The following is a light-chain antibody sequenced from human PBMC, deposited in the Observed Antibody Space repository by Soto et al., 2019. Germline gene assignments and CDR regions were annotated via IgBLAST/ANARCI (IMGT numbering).Light chain of an antibody. J-gene: IGKJ2*01. CDR3: QQYGSSSYP. V-gene: IGKV3-20*01. Sequence: ESVLTQSPGTLSLSPGERATLSCRASQSVSGSHVAWYQQSPGQAPRLLIYGASSRATGIPDRFSGTGSGTDFTLTISRLEPEDFAVYYCQQYGSSSYPFGQGTKLEIK. CDR1: QSVSGSH. CDR2: GAS.